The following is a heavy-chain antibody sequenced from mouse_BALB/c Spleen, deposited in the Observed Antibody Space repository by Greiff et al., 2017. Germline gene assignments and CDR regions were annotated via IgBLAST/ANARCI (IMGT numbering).Heavy chain of an antibody. CDR1: GYTFTSYY. CDR2: INPSNGGT. D-gene: IGHD1-2*01. Sequence: QVQLQQSGAELVKPGASVKLSCKASGYTFTSYYMYWVKQRPGQGLEWIGEINPSNGGTNFNEKFKSKATLTVDKSSSTAYLQLSSLTSEDTAVYYCNALLRLRRLFDYWGQGTTLTVSS. V-gene: IGHV1-53*01. J-gene: IGHJ2*01. CDR3: NALLRLRRLFDY.